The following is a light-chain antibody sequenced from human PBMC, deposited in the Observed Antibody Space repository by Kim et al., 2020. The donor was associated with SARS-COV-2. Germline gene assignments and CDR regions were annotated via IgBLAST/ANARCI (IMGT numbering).Light chain of an antibody. Sequence: EIVMTQSPATLSVSPGERATLSCRASQNVDSNLVWYQQKPGQAPRLLMYGASTRATGIPARFSGTGSGTEFTLTISSLQSEDFAVYYCQQYITWPRTFGQGTKVDIK. J-gene: IGKJ1*01. CDR1: QNVDSN. CDR3: QQYITWPRT. V-gene: IGKV3-15*01. CDR2: GAS.